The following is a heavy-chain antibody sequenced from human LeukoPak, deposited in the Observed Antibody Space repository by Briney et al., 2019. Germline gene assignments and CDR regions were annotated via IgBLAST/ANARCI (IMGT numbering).Heavy chain of an antibody. V-gene: IGHV4-38-2*02. D-gene: IGHD2-2*01. CDR2: VYHNGNT. Sequence: PSETLSLTCDVSGYSIRSGYHWGWIRQAPGKGLEWIGTVYHNGNTYYNPSFRGRVTISVDTSKNQFYLRFYSVTDADTAVYYCARDPPWLTPDCTSPGCFVNWFDPWGQGTQVTVSS. J-gene: IGHJ5*02. CDR1: GYSIRSGYH. CDR3: ARDPPWLTPDCTSPGCFVNWFDP.